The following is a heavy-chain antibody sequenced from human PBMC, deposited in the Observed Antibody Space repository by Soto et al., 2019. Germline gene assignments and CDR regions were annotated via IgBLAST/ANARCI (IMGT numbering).Heavy chain of an antibody. CDR3: ARLYGSGPHHGFDP. Sequence: GGSLRLSCAASGFTFSSYDMHWVRQATGKGLEWVSAIGTAGDTYYPGSVKGRFTISRENAKNSLYLQMNSLRAEDTAVYYCARLYGSGPHHGFDPWGQGTLVTVSS. V-gene: IGHV3-13*01. CDR2: IGTAGDT. D-gene: IGHD3-10*01. CDR1: GFTFSSYD. J-gene: IGHJ5*02.